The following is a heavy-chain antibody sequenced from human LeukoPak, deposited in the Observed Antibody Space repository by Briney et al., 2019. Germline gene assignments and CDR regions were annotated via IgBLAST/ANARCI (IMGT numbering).Heavy chain of an antibody. V-gene: IGHV1-69*04. CDR1: GGTFSSYT. CDR2: IIPILGIA. D-gene: IGHD6-13*01. J-gene: IGHJ3*02. Sequence: SVKVSCKASGGTFSSYTISWVRQAPGQGLEWMGRIIPILGIANYAQKFQGRVTITADKSTSTAYMELSSLRAEDTAVYYCARDIEAAGTGRAFDIWGQGTMVTVSS. CDR3: ARDIEAAGTGRAFDI.